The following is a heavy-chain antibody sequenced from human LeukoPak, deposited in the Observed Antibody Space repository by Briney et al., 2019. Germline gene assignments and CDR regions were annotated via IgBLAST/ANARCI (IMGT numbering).Heavy chain of an antibody. V-gene: IGHV4-61*05. CDR1: GGSISSSSSY. Sequence: SETLSLTCSVSGGSISSSSSYWGWIRQPPGKGLEWIGYIYYSGSTNYNPSLKSRVTISIDTSRNQFSLKLSSVTAADTAVYYCARVKSSGWGIGFAYWGQGTLVTVSS. CDR3: ARVKSSGWGIGFAY. D-gene: IGHD6-19*01. J-gene: IGHJ4*02. CDR2: IYYSGST.